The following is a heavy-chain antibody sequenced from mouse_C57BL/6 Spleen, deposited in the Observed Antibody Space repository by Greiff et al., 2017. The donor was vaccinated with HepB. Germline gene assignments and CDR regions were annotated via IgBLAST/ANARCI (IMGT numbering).Heavy chain of an antibody. J-gene: IGHJ2*01. CDR1: GYTFTSYW. CDR3: AREELRLLDY. D-gene: IGHD3-2*02. V-gene: IGHV1-59*01. CDR2: IDPSDSYT. Sequence: QVHVKQPGAELVRPGTSVKLSCKASGYTFTSYWMHWVKQRPGQGLEWIGVIDPSDSYTNYNQKFKGKATLTVDTSSSTAYMQLSSLTSEDSAVYYCAREELRLLDYWGQGTTLTVSS.